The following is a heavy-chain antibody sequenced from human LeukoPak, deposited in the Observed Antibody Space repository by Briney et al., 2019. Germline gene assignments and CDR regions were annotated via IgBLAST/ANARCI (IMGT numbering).Heavy chain of an antibody. D-gene: IGHD6-6*01. J-gene: IGHJ4*02. V-gene: IGHV3-23*01. Sequence: GGSLRLSCTASGFNFGNYGMSWVRQAPGKGLEWVSGLSDAGVRIFYADSVRGRFTVSRDNSKNTLYLQMDSLRAEDTAVYYCANTHCDSSPIVWNFWGQGTLVTVSS. CDR2: LSDAGVRI. CDR1: GFNFGNYG. CDR3: ANTHCDSSPIVWNF.